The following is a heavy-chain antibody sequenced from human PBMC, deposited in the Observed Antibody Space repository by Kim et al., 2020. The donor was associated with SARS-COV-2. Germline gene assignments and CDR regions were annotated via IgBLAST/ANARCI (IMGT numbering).Heavy chain of an antibody. CDR2: IYYSGST. V-gene: IGHV4-39*01. J-gene: IGHJ4*02. D-gene: IGHD5-18*01. CDR1: GGSISSSSYY. Sequence: SETLSLTCTVSGGSISSSSYYWGWIRQPSGKGLEWIGSIYYSGSTYYNPSLKSRVTISVDTSKNQFSLKLSSVTAADTAVYYCARRGYSYGFGGRGGWYFDYWGQGTLVTVSS. CDR3: ARRGYSYGFGGRGGWYFDY.